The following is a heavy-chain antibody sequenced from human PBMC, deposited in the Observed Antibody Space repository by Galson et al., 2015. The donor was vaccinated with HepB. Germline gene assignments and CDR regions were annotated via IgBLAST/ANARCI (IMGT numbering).Heavy chain of an antibody. D-gene: IGHD6-19*01. J-gene: IGHJ4*02. V-gene: IGHV1-46*01. CDR3: ARGAGALGYSSGWYY. Sequence: SVKVACKASGYTFTSYYMHWVRQAPGQGLEWMGIINPSGGSTSYAQKFQGRVTMTRDTSTSTVYMELSSLRSEDTAVYYCARGAGALGYSSGWYYWGQGTLVTVSS. CDR1: GYTFTSYY. CDR2: INPSGGST.